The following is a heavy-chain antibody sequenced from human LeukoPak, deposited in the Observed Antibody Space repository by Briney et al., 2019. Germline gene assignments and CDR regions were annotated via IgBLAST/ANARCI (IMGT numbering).Heavy chain of an antibody. CDR3: AREDVVVVPAAHFDY. V-gene: IGHV3-30*04. Sequence: GGSLRLSCVASGFTFSSYAMHWVRQAPGKGLEWVAVISYDGSNKYYADSVKGRFTISRDNSKNTLYLQMNSLRAEDTAVYYCAREDVVVVPAAHFDYWGQGTLVTVSS. CDR1: GFTFSSYA. CDR2: ISYDGSNK. D-gene: IGHD2-2*01. J-gene: IGHJ4*02.